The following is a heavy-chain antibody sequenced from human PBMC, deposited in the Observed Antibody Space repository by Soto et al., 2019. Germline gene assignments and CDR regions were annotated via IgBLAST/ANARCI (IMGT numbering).Heavy chain of an antibody. D-gene: IGHD3-3*01. CDR3: AKGATIFGVVRKWYFDN. V-gene: IGHV3-9*01. CDR1: GFAFNNYA. J-gene: IGHJ4*02. CDR2: VAWNGGNV. Sequence: HPGGSLRLSCTASGFAFNNYAMHWVRQVPGKGLEWVSGVAWNGGNVYYADSVKGRFTIFRDNAKNSLYLQMNTLRPEDTAFYYCAKGATIFGVVRKWYFDNWGPGTLVTVSS.